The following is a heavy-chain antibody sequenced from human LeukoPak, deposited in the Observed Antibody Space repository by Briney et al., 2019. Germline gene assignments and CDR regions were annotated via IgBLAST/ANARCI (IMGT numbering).Heavy chain of an antibody. CDR1: GMTLSNYA. V-gene: IGHV3-23*01. J-gene: IGHJ4*02. CDR2: ISGSGDNT. D-gene: IGHD3-22*01. CDR3: AKGSYYDSSGSFYFDY. Sequence: GGSLRLSCVVSGMTLSNYAMSWVRQAPGKGLEWVSGISGSGDNTYYADSVKGRFTISRDNSKNTLYVQVNSLGTEDTAAYYCAKGSYYDSSGSFYFDYWGQGTLVTVSS.